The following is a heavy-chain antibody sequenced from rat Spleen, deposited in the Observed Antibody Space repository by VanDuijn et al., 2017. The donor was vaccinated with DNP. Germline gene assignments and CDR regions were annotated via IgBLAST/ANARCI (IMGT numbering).Heavy chain of an antibody. CDR1: GFIFSNFW. D-gene: IGHD1-2*01. CDR3: IRSIPVIRGYVKDA. CDR2: ISNTGDHT. Sequence: EVQLVESGGGLVQPGRSLKLSCVASGFIFSNFWMTWIRQAPGKGLEWVASISNTGDHTYYSDSVKGRFTISRDNAKSTLYLQMNSLRSEDTATYYCIRSIPVIRGYVKDAWGQGASVTVSS. V-gene: IGHV5-31*01. J-gene: IGHJ4*01.